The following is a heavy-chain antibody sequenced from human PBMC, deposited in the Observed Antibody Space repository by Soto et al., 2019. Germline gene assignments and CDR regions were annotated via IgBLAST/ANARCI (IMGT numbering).Heavy chain of an antibody. D-gene: IGHD3-9*01. Sequence: QITVKESGPTLVKPTQTLTLACTFSGFSLSTSGVGVGWIRQPPGKALEWLALIYWDDDKRYSPSLKSRLTIPKETSKNQVVLTMTNMDPVDTATYYWAHRRSFDCFDYWGQGTPVTVSS. V-gene: IGHV2-5*02. CDR3: AHRRSFDCFDY. CDR1: GFSLSTSGVG. J-gene: IGHJ4*02. CDR2: IYWDDDK.